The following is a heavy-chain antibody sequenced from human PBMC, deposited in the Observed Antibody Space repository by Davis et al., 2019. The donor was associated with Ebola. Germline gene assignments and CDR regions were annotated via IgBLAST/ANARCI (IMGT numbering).Heavy chain of an antibody. Sequence: SVKVSCKASGYTFTSYAISWVRQAPGQGLEWMGGIIPILGIANYAQKFQGRVTITADESTSTAYMELSSLRSEDTAVYYCARPQLRYFDRTNYYYYYYMDVWGKGTTVTVSS. D-gene: IGHD3-9*01. CDR2: IIPILGIA. CDR1: GYTFTSYA. J-gene: IGHJ6*03. CDR3: ARPQLRYFDRTNYYYYYYMDV. V-gene: IGHV1-69*10.